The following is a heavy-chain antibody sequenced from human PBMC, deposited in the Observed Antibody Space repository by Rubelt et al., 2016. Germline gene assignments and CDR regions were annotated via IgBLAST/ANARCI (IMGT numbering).Heavy chain of an antibody. CDR3: ARVAGYSWYYYGMDV. CDR2: ISSSSTI. D-gene: IGHD2-15*01. Sequence: EWVSYISSSSTIYYADSVKGRFTISRDNAKNSLYLQMNSLRAEDTAVYYCARVAGYSWYYYGMDVWGQGTTVTVSS. V-gene: IGHV3-69-1*01. J-gene: IGHJ6*02.